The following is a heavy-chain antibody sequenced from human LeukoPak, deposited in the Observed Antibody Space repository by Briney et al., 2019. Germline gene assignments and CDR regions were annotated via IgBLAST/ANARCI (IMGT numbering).Heavy chain of an antibody. CDR3: ARHSGSGSLSRPFDP. CDR2: VYYTGST. CDR1: GVSVTSGTFY. D-gene: IGHD3-10*01. J-gene: IGHJ5*02. V-gene: IGHV4-39*02. Sequence: SETLSLTCTVSGVSVTSGTFYWAWLRQPPGKGLEWIATVYYTGSTYYNPSLKSRVTISMDTSKNHFSLQLRSVVAPDTAVYYCARHSGSGSLSRPFDPWGQGTLVTASS.